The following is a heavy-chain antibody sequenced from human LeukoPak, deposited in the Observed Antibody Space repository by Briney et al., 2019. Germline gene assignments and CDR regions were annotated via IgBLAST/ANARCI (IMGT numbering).Heavy chain of an antibody. V-gene: IGHV4-30-2*01. CDR3: ARSRQASGLFNF. D-gene: IGHD3-10*01. Sequence: SETLSLTCTVSGGAITSGGYSWNWIRQPPGKGLEWIGCIYERGPAYYNPSLKSRFTISVDRPKNQFFLNVTSLTAADTAVYYCARSRQASGLFNFWGQGTLVVVSS. CDR1: GGAITSGGYS. CDR2: IYERGPA. J-gene: IGHJ4*02.